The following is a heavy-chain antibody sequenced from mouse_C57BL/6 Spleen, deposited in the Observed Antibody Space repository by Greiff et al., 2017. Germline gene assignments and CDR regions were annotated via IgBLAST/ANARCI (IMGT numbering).Heavy chain of an antibody. CDR1: GYTFTSYW. CDR2: IYPGSGST. D-gene: IGHD2-5*01. J-gene: IGHJ2*01. V-gene: IGHV1-55*01. Sequence: QVQLQQPGAELVKPGASVKMSCKASGYTFTSYWITWVKQRPGQGLEWIGDIYPGSGSTNYNEKFKSKATLTVDTSSSTAYMQLSSLTSEDSAVYYCARWGYYSNYYFDYWGQGTTRTVSA. CDR3: ARWGYYSNYYFDY.